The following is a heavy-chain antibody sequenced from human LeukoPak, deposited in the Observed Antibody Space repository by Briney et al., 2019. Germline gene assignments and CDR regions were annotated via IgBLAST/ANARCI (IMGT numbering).Heavy chain of an antibody. Sequence: SETLSLTCTVSGGSISSGDYYWSWIRQRPGKDLEWIGYIYYSGSTYYNPSLKSRVTISVDTSKNQFSLKLSSVTAADTAVYYCARDPGGGMDVWGQGTTVTVSS. CDR3: ARDPGGGMDV. J-gene: IGHJ6*02. V-gene: IGHV4-30-4*01. CDR2: IYYSGST. CDR1: GGSISSGDYY. D-gene: IGHD3-16*01.